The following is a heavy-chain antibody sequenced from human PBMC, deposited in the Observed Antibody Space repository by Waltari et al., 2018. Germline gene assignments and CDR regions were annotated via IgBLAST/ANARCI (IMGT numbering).Heavy chain of an antibody. D-gene: IGHD6-19*01. CDR3: AKDSGWYSCFDP. V-gene: IGHV1-2*07. CDR1: GYTFTGYY. J-gene: IGHJ5*02. Sequence: QVQLVQSGAEVKKPGASVKVSCKASGYTFTGYYMHWVRQAPGQGLEWMGWINPDICGPSFAHKFYGRVTITRRTSTSKAYMELIMLRSDDTVLYYRAKDSGWYSCFDPWAHGTLVTVIS. CDR2: INPDICGP.